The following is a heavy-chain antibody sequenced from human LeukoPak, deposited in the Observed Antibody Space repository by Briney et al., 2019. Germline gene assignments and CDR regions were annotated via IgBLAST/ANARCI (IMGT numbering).Heavy chain of an antibody. V-gene: IGHV4-59*08. Sequence: SETLTLTCAVSGGSISSYYWSWIRQPPGKGLEWIGYIYYSGSTNYNPSLKSRVTISVDTSKNRFSLKLTSVTAADTAVYYCARQTGSGLFILPGGQGTLVTVSS. J-gene: IGHJ4*02. D-gene: IGHD3/OR15-3a*01. CDR1: GGSISSYY. CDR2: IYYSGST. CDR3: ARQTGSGLFILP.